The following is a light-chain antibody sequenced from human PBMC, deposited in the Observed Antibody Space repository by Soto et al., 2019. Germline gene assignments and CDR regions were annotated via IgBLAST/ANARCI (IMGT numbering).Light chain of an antibody. J-gene: IGKJ1*01. V-gene: IGKV3-20*01. CDR2: GAS. CDR1: QSVSSSY. Sequence: EIVLTQSPGTLSLSPGERATLSCRASQSVSSSYLAWYQQKPGQAPRLLIYGASNRATGIPDRFGGSGSGTDFTLTISRLEPEDFAVYYCQQYGSSPRTFGQGTKVEIK. CDR3: QQYGSSPRT.